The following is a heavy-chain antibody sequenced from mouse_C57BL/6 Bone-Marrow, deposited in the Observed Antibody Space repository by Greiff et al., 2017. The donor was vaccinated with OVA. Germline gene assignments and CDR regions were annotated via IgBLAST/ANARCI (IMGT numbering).Heavy chain of an antibody. CDR1: GFTFNTYA. D-gene: IGHD1-1*01. V-gene: IGHV10-3*01. J-gene: IGHJ4*01. CDR2: IRSKSSNYAT. Sequence: GGGLVQPKGSLKLSCAASGFTFNTYAMHWVRQAPGKGLEWVARIRSKSSNYATYYADSVKDRFTISRDDSQSMLYLQMNNLKTEDTAMYYCVRGDYYGSSFYYYAMDYWGQGTSVTVSS. CDR3: VRGDYYGSSFYYYAMDY.